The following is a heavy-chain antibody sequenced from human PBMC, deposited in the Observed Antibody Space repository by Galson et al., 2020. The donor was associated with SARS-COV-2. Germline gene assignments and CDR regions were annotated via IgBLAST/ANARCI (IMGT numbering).Heavy chain of an antibody. V-gene: IGHV1-18*01. CDR1: GYTFTSYG. D-gene: IGHD3-10*01. Sequence: GESLKISCKASGYTFTSYGISWVRQAPGQRLEWMGWISAYNDNTKYAQNLQGRVTTTTDTSTATAYMELRSLRSDDTAVFYCARTDTIEYYYGSGTEPLVDYWGQGTLVTVSS. CDR3: ARTDTIEYYYGSGTEPLVDY. J-gene: IGHJ4*02. CDR2: ISAYNDNT.